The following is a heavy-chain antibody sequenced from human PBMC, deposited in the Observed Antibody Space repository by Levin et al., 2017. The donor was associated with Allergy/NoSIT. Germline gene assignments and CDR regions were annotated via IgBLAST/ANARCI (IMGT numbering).Heavy chain of an antibody. Sequence: GESLKISCAASAFTFSNYRMNWVRQAPGKGLEWIAFISRDSGITYYADSVKGRFTISRDNAKISLYLQMNSLRAEDTAVYFCARDYGGSGYPVFQHWGQGTLVTVSS. CDR2: ISRDSGIT. J-gene: IGHJ1*01. CDR1: AFTFSNYR. V-gene: IGHV3-48*01. CDR3: ARDYGGSGYPVFQH. D-gene: IGHD5-12*01.